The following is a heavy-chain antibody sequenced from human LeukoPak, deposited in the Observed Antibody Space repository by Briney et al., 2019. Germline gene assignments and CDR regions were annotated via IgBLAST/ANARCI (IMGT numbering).Heavy chain of an antibody. CDR1: GGSFSGYY. J-gene: IGHJ5*02. D-gene: IGHD3-9*01. CDR3: AAYFYDILTGLHTP. Sequence: LSLTCAVYGGSFSGYYWSWIRQPPGKGLEWVAVISYDGSNKYYADSVKGRFTISRDNSKNTLYLQMNSLRAEDTAVYYCAAYFYDILTGLHTPWGQGTLVTVSS. CDR2: ISYDGSNK. V-gene: IGHV3-30*03.